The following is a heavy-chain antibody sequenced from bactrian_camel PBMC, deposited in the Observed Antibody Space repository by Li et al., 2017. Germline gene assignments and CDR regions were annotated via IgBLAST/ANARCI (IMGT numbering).Heavy chain of an antibody. V-gene: IGHV3S25*01. D-gene: IGHD4*01. CDR2: IATGSGNT. CDR1: GYTFSRSC. J-gene: IGHJ6*01. Sequence: LVESGGGSVQAGGSLRLSCVASGYTFSRSCMGWFRRAPGKEREGVARIATGSGNTYYANSVKGRFTISQDNAKNTVYLQMNSLKPEDTATYYCAADLVDLSGPGDYSYGCPDPRDFGDYGYWGRGTQVTVS. CDR3: AADLVDLSGPGDYSYGCPDPRDFGDYGY.